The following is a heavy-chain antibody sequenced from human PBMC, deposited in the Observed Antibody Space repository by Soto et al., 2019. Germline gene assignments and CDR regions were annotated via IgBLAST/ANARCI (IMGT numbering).Heavy chain of an antibody. Sequence: GGSLRLSCAASGFTFSSYSMNWFRQAPGKGLEWVSSISSSSSYIYYADSVKGRFTISRDNAKNSLYLQMNSLRAEDTAVYYCASFKGYYDFWSGYYTPYYFDYWGQGTLVTVS. CDR2: ISSSSSYI. CDR1: GFTFSSYS. CDR3: ASFKGYYDFWSGYYTPYYFDY. D-gene: IGHD3-3*01. V-gene: IGHV3-21*01. J-gene: IGHJ4*02.